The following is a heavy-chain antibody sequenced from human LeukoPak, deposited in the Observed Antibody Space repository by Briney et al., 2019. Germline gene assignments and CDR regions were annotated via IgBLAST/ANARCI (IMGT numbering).Heavy chain of an antibody. D-gene: IGHD2-15*01. CDR2: IYYSGST. V-gene: IGHV4-59*01. Sequence: PSETLSLTCTVSGGSISSYYWSWIRQPPGKGLEWIGNIYYSGSTNYNPSLKSRVTISVDTSKNQFSLKLSSVTAADTAVYYCARGPAHYYYYYMDVWGKGTTVTVSS. J-gene: IGHJ6*03. CDR3: ARGPAHYYYYYMDV. CDR1: GGSISSYY.